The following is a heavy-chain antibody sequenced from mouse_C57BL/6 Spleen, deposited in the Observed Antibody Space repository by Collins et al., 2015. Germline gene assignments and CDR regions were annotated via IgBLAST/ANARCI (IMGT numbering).Heavy chain of an antibody. CDR3: AGLTTVVGGGY. CDR1: GYTFTSYW. J-gene: IGHJ2*01. CDR2: IHPNSGST. V-gene: IGHV1-64*01. Sequence: QVQLQQPGAELVKPGASVKLSCKASGYTFTSYWMHWVKQRPGQGLEWIGMIHPNSGSTNYNEKFKSKATLTVDKSSSTAYMQLSSLTSEDSAVYYCAGLTTVVGGGYWGQGTTLTVSS. D-gene: IGHD1-1*01.